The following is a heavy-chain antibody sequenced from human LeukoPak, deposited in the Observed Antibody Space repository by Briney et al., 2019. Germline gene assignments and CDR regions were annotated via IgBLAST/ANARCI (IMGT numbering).Heavy chain of an antibody. D-gene: IGHD2-2*01. CDR1: GGSISSSSYY. V-gene: IGHV3-7*01. CDR2: IKQDGSEK. CDR3: ARGWDYARYFDY. J-gene: IGHJ4*02. Sequence: ETLSLTCTVSGGSISSSSYYWSWIRQAPGKGLEWVANIKQDGSEKYYVDSVKGRFTISRDNAKNSLYLQMNSLRAEDTAVYYCARGWDYARYFDYWGQGTLVTVSS.